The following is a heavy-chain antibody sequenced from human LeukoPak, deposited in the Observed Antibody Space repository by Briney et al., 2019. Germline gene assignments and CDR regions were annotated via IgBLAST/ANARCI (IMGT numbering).Heavy chain of an antibody. CDR3: ARGYCTSTSCSPGNY. Sequence: ASVKVSCKASGYTFTSYGISWVRQAPGQGLEWMGWISAYNGNTNYAQKFQGRVTMTRDTSISTAYMELSRLTSDDTAVYYCARGYCTSTSCSPGNYWGQGTLVTVSS. D-gene: IGHD2-2*01. CDR2: ISAYNGNT. CDR1: GYTFTSYG. J-gene: IGHJ4*02. V-gene: IGHV1-18*01.